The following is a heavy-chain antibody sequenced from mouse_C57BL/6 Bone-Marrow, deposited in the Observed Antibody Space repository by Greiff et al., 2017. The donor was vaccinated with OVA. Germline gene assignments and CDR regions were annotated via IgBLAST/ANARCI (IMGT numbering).Heavy chain of an antibody. V-gene: IGHV1-82*01. CDR2: IYPGDGDT. Sequence: VQLQESGPELVKPGASVKISCKASGYAFSSSWMNWVKQRPGKGLEWIGRIYPGDGDTNYNGKFKGKATLTADKSSSTAYMHLSSLTAEDSAVYFCARFIYYDRYFDVWGTGTTVTVSS. CDR3: ARFIYYDRYFDV. CDR1: GYAFSSSW. J-gene: IGHJ1*03. D-gene: IGHD2-4*01.